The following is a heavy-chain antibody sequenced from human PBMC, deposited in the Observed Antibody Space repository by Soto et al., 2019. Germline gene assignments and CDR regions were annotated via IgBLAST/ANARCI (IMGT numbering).Heavy chain of an antibody. V-gene: IGHV2-5*02. D-gene: IGHD2-15*01. CDR2: IYWDDDK. CDR1: GFSLTTTRMG. Sequence: QITVKESGPPLVRPAQTLTLTCAFSGFSLTTTRMGVAWIRQPPGKALEWLALIYWDDDKRYSPSLKNRLTVSKDTSTNRVVLTITNISPDDTGTYFCAHAGDFDLLSFDRWGPGTLVSVSS. J-gene: IGHJ4*02. CDR3: AHAGDFDLLSFDR.